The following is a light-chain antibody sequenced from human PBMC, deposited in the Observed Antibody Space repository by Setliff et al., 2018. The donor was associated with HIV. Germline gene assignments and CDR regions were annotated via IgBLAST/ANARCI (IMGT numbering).Light chain of an antibody. V-gene: IGLV2-14*01. CDR2: QVL. CDR3: SSYTASSTGV. J-gene: IGLJ2*01. CDR1: SSDVGGYNY. Sequence: QSALTQPASVSGALGQSLTISCTGTSSDVGGYNYVSWYQQHPGKAPKVMIYQVLDRPSGVSIRFSGSKSGNTASLTISGLQAEDEADYYCSSYTASSTGVFGGGTK.